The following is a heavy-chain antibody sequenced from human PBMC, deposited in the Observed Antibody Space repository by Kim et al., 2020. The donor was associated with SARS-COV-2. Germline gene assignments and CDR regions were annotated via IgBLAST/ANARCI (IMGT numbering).Heavy chain of an antibody. CDR2: IYYSGST. CDR3: ARVGGYCSGGSCYLFDY. J-gene: IGHJ4*02. V-gene: IGHV4-39*07. D-gene: IGHD2-15*01. CDR1: GGSISSSSYY. Sequence: SETLSLTCTVSGGSISSSSYYWGWIRQPPGKGLESIGSIYYSGSTYYNPSLKSRVTMSVDTSKNQFSLKLSSVTAADTAVYYCARVGGYCSGGSCYLFDYWGQGALVTVSS.